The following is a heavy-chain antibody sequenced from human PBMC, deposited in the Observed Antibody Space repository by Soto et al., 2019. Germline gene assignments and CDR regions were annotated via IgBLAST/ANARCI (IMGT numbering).Heavy chain of an antibody. J-gene: IGHJ5*02. CDR3: ARVGPTGWFDP. CDR1: GYSFTDYY. Sequence: QVHVVQSWAEVKKPGASVKVSCKASGYSFTDYYMHWVRQAPGQGLEWMGWINTKTGGTNYAQRVQGRVTMTGDTSINTAYMELSRLRSDDTAVYYCARVGPTGWFDPWGQGTVVTVSS. V-gene: IGHV1-2*02. CDR2: INTKTGGT.